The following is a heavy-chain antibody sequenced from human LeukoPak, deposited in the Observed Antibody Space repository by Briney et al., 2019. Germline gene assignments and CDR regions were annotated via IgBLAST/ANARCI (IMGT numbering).Heavy chain of an antibody. D-gene: IGHD3-22*01. Sequence: GGSLRLSCLASGFIFGHFAMHWVRRAPGKGLEWVSSVDGSGHRTTYADSVKGRFTISRDNSKTTIYLHMARLPHAYTALYYCAKDPYYSGSSNYDTPGFDNWGQGTLVTVSS. CDR3: AKDPYYSGSSNYDTPGFDN. CDR2: VDGSGHRT. J-gene: IGHJ1*01. V-gene: IGHV3-23*05. CDR1: GFIFGHFA.